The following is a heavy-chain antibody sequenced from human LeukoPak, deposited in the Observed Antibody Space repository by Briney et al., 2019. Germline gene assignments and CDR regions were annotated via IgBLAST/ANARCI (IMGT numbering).Heavy chain of an antibody. J-gene: IGHJ1*01. CDR2: IKQDGSEK. Sequence: AGGSLRLSCAASGFTFSSYWMSWVRQAPGKGLEWVANIKQDGSEKYYVDSVKGRFTISRDNSQNTLYLQMNNLEGGDTAVYYCAKGAAVAGTLYFQHWGQGTLVTVSS. D-gene: IGHD6-19*01. CDR1: GFTFSSYW. V-gene: IGHV3-7*03. CDR3: AKGAAVAGTLYFQH.